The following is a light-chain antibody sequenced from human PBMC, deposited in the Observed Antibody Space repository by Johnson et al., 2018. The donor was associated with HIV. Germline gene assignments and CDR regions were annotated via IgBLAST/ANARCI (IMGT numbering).Light chain of an antibody. CDR1: SSNIGSNN. J-gene: IGLJ1*01. CDR2: RNN. CDR3: AAWDDSLNGQV. Sequence: QSVLTQPPSASGTPGQRVTISCSGSSSNIGSNNVNWYQQLPGTAPKLLIYRNNQRPSGVPDRFSGSKSGTSASLAISGLQAEDEADYYCAAWDDSLNGQVCGAGPKVTVL. V-gene: IGLV1-44*01.